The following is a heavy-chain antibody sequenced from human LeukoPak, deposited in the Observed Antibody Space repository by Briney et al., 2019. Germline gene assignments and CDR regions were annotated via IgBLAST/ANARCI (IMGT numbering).Heavy chain of an antibody. CDR3: GKGGLPDIVVVIAAPPAY. J-gene: IGHJ4*02. Sequence: PGGSLRLYCAGPGFTFSNHAMSWVRQAPGQGLEWVSAISGSGTNTYYAASVKGRFTISRDNSKNTLYLQMSSLRAEDTAIYFCGKGGLPDIVVVIAAPPAYWGQGTLVTVSS. D-gene: IGHD2-15*01. CDR2: ISGSGTNT. V-gene: IGHV3-23*01. CDR1: GFTFSNHA.